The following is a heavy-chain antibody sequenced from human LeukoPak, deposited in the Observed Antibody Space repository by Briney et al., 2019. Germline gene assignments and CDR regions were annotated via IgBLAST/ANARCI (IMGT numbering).Heavy chain of an antibody. Sequence: PRGSPRLSCAGSGFSVFGVRRNWVRQARGKGLEWGSILYSGGRTDYADSVKGRFTMSRDNSKNTLFPQMNSLRAEDTAVYYCAREGSYSDTFRRVPHYYYHMDDWGKGTTVTVSS. CDR1: GFSVFGVR. CDR3: AREGSYSDTFRRVPHYYYHMDD. V-gene: IGHV3-53*01. D-gene: IGHD3-22*01. CDR2: LYSGGRT. J-gene: IGHJ6*03.